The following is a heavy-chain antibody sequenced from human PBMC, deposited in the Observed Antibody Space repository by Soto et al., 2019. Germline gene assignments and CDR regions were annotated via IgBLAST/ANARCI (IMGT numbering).Heavy chain of an antibody. CDR3: ARLMGTSFDR. CDR2: ARNKVNSYNT. D-gene: IGHD2-8*01. V-gene: IGHV3-72*01. CDR1: GFTFSDHH. Sequence: EVQLVESGGGLVQPGGSLRLSCAASGASGFTFSDHHMDWVRQAPGKGLEWVGRARNKVNSYNTAHAASAKGRFNISRDDSKKSLYLQMNSLKTEDTAMYFCARLMGTSFDRWGQGTLVTVSS. J-gene: IGHJ4*02.